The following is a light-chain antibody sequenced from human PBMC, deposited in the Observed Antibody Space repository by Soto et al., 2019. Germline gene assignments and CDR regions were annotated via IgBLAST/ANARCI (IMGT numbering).Light chain of an antibody. Sequence: EIVLTQSPATLSLSPGGRATLSCRVSQNINIYLAWYQQKLGQAPRLLIHDSSIRATGIPARFSGSGSGTDFTLTISSLEPEDFGVYYYQQRYSWPLTFGGGTKVEIK. CDR1: QNINIY. CDR2: DSS. J-gene: IGKJ4*01. V-gene: IGKV3-11*01. CDR3: QQRYSWPLT.